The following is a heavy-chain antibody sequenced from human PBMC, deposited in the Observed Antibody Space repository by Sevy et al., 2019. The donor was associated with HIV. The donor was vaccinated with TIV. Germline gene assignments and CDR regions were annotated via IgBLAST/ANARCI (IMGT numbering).Heavy chain of an antibody. CDR2: IIAVSGTT. CDR3: ARDRDRGWFDP. CDR1: GGTFSSYA. V-gene: IGHV1-69*13. D-gene: IGHD3-16*01. J-gene: IGHJ5*02. Sequence: ASVKVSCKTSGGTFSSYAISWVRQAPGQGLEWMGGIIAVSGTTNYVEKFQGRLTITADVSTRTVYMELRSLKTEDTAIYYCARDRDRGWFDPWGQGTLVTVSS.